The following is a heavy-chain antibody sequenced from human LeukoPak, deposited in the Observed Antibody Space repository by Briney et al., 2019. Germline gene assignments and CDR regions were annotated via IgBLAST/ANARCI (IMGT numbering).Heavy chain of an antibody. Sequence: SETLSLTCAVYGGSFSGYYWSWIRQPPGKGLEWIGEINHSGSTNYNPSLKSRVTISVDTSKNQFSLKLSSVTAADTAAYYCARVKWELLGSFDYWGQGTLVTVSS. V-gene: IGHV4-34*01. J-gene: IGHJ4*02. CDR3: ARVKWELLGSFDY. D-gene: IGHD1-26*01. CDR2: INHSGST. CDR1: GGSFSGYY.